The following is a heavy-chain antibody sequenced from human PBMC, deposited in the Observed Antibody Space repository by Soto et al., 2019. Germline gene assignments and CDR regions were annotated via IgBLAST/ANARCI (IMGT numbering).Heavy chain of an antibody. CDR1: GYTFTGYY. V-gene: IGHV1-2*04. CDR2: INPNSGGT. Sequence: GASVKVSCKAAGYTFTGYYMHWVRQAPGQGLEWMGWINPNSGGTNYAQKFQGWVTMTRDTSISTAYMELSRLRSDDTAVYYCARAPLIYRGDYYYGMDVWGQGTTVTVS. CDR3: ARAPLIYRGDYYYGMDV. J-gene: IGHJ6*02. D-gene: IGHD1-26*01.